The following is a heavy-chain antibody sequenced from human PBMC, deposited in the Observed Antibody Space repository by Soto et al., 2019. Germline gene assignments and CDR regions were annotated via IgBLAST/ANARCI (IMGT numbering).Heavy chain of an antibody. D-gene: IGHD3-10*01. CDR2: INHSGST. Sequence: QVQLQQWGAGLLKPSETLSLTCAVYGGSFSGYYWCWIRQPPGKGLEWIGEINHSGSTNYNPSLKGRVTISEDRAKTLFSLKLSAVTAADTDVYYCASPTRRYGSGSYYKGGWFDPLGQGTLVTVSS. J-gene: IGHJ5*02. CDR3: ASPTRRYGSGSYYKGGWFDP. V-gene: IGHV4-34*01. CDR1: GGSFSGYY.